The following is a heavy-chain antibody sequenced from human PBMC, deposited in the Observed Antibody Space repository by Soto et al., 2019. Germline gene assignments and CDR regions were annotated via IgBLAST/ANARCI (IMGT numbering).Heavy chain of an antibody. D-gene: IGHD1-7*01. V-gene: IGHV1-18*01. J-gene: IGHJ5*02. CDR1: GYTFTSYG. Sequence: QVQLVQSGAEVKKPGASVKVSCKASGYTFTSYGISWVRQAPGQGLEWMGWISAYNGNTNYAQMLQGRVTMTTDTSTSTAYMELRSLRSDDTAVYYCARVPNNWNYGKNWFDPWGQGTLVTVSS. CDR3: ARVPNNWNYGKNWFDP. CDR2: ISAYNGNT.